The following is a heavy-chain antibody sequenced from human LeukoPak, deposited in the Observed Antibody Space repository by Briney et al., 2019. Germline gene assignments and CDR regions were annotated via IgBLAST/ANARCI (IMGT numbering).Heavy chain of an antibody. D-gene: IGHD2-2*01. CDR2: IYYRGTT. Sequence: SETLSLTCTISGGSISSSISYWGWIRQPPGKGLEWIGSIYYRGTTYYNPSLKSRVTISVDTSKNQFSLNLNSVTAADTAIYYCATHVSIVAPATLNYGDNWFDPWGQGTLSSSPQ. J-gene: IGHJ5*02. CDR3: ATHVSIVAPATLNYGDNWFDP. V-gene: IGHV4-39*01. CDR1: GGSISSSISY.